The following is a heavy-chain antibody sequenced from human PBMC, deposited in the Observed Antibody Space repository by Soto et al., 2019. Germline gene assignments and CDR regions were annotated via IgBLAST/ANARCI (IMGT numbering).Heavy chain of an antibody. J-gene: IGHJ5*02. V-gene: IGHV1-69*12. CDR3: ARAADYHWTGFS. CDR1: GGTFSSYA. Sequence: QVQLVQSGAEVKKPGSSVKVSCKTSGGTFSSYAIDWVRQAPGQGLEWMGRVIPIFGTPHYAQKFQGRVTISADESTTPAYMELSSLRCEDTAVYYCARAADYHWTGFSWGQGTLVTVSS. D-gene: IGHD1-20*01. CDR2: VIPIFGTP.